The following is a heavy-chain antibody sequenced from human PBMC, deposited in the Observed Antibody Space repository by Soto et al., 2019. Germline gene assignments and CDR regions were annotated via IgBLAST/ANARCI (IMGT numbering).Heavy chain of an antibody. Sequence: SETLSLTCAVYGGSFSGYYWSWIRQPPGKGLEWIGEINHSGSTNYNPSLKSRVTISVDTSKNQFSLKLSSVTAADTAVYYCARVRRTYYDSSGYYTDYYYYGMDVWGQGTTVTVSS. CDR1: GGSFSGYY. V-gene: IGHV4-34*01. J-gene: IGHJ6*02. D-gene: IGHD3-22*01. CDR2: INHSGST. CDR3: ARVRRTYYDSSGYYTDYYYYGMDV.